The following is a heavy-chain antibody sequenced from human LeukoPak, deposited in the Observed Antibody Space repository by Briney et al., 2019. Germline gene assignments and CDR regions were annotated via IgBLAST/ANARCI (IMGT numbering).Heavy chain of an antibody. V-gene: IGHV3-23*01. CDR1: GFTFSSYV. CDR2: ISGSGGST. J-gene: IGHJ6*02. D-gene: IGHD1-14*01. Sequence: GGSLRLSCAVSGFTFSSYVMSWVRQAPGKGLEWVGSISGSGGSTYYADSVKGGVTISRDNSKNTLYVQMNSLRAEDTAAYYCAKEVFPAYYKYGMDVWGQGTTVTVSS. CDR3: AKEVFPAYYKYGMDV.